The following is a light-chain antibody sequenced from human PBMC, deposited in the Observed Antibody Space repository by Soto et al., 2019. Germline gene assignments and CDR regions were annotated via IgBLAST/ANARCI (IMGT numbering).Light chain of an antibody. Sequence: EIVMTQSPATLSVSPGERVTLSCRASQSLSFNLAWYQQKPGQAPRLLIYAASTRATGIPARFSGSGSGTEFTLTISSLQSEDFAVYYCQQYYRWPQTFGQGTKVDI. CDR2: AAS. CDR1: QSLSFN. J-gene: IGKJ1*01. V-gene: IGKV3-15*01. CDR3: QQYYRWPQT.